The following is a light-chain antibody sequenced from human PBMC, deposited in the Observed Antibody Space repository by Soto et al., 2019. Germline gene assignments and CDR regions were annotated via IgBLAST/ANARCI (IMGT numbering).Light chain of an antibody. Sequence: QSALTQSPSASGTPGQRVTISCSGSVSNIGTNYLYWYQQLPGTATKVLIYSNDRRPSGVPDRFSGSKSGTSASMAISGLRSEDEAYYYCAAWDDSLTGPVFGGGTKLTVL. CDR2: SND. V-gene: IGLV1-47*01. CDR1: VSNIGTNY. CDR3: AAWDDSLTGPV. J-gene: IGLJ2*01.